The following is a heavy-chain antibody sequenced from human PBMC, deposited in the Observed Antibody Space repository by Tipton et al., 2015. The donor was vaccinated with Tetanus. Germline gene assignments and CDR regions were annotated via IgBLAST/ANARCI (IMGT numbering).Heavy chain of an antibody. CDR3: AREADCSGGSCFSGDFDN. CDR1: GFIFSSYG. V-gene: IGHV3-33*01. CDR2: SWHDGTDQ. D-gene: IGHD2-15*01. J-gene: IGHJ4*02. Sequence: SLRLSCAASGFIFSSYGIHWVRQAPGKGLEWVAVSWHDGTDQYYADSVKGRFTLSRDNSKNTLYLEMNSLRAGDTALYYCAREADCSGGSCFSGDFDNWGQGTQVTVSS.